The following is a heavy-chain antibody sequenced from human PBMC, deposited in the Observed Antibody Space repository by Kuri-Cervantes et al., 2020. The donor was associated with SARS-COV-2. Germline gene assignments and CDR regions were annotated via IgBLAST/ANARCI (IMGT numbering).Heavy chain of an antibody. J-gene: IGHJ4*02. CDR2: VNHSGST. CDR3: ARHSRLVDFDY. D-gene: IGHD6-19*01. V-gene: IGHV4-34*01. CDR1: GGSFSGYY. Sequence: SETLSLTCAVYGGSFSGYYWSWIRQPPGKGLEWIGEVNHSGSTNYNPSLNSRVTMSADTSKNQFSLKLSSVTAADTAVYYCARHSRLVDFDYWGQGTLVTVSS.